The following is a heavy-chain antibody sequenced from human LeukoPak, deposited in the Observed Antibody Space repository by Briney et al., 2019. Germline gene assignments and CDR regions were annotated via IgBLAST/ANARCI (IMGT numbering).Heavy chain of an antibody. CDR1: GGSISSGSYH. Sequence: SETLSLTCTVSGGSISSGSYHWSWIRQPAGKALEWIGRIYPSGSTYYNPSLKSRVTISVDTSKNQFSLKLSSVTAADTAVYYCARAPNGAVAYWFDPWGQGTLVTVSS. D-gene: IGHD6-19*01. CDR2: IYPSGST. V-gene: IGHV4-61*02. J-gene: IGHJ5*02. CDR3: ARAPNGAVAYWFDP.